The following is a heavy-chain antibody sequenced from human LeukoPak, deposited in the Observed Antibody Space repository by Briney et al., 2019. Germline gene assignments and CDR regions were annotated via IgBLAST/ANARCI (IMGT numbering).Heavy chain of an antibody. J-gene: IGHJ6*02. Sequence: GGSLRLSCAASGFTFSNYAMSWVRQAPGKGLEWVSAISASGGSKYYADFVKGRFTISRDNSKSTVFLQMNSLRVEDTAVYYCAKDKTSSWVIYGMDVWGQGTTVTVSS. CDR2: ISASGGSK. CDR3: AKDKTSSWVIYGMDV. D-gene: IGHD6-13*01. CDR1: GFTFSNYA. V-gene: IGHV3-23*01.